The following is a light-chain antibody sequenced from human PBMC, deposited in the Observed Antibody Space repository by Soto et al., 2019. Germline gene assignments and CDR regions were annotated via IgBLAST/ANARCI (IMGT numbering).Light chain of an antibody. CDR1: QSVSSSY. CDR3: QQYGSSPLFT. V-gene: IGKV3-20*01. CDR2: GAS. Sequence: EIVLTQSPGTLSLSPGERATLSCRASQSVSSSYLAWYQQKPGQAPRLLIYGASSRATGIPDRFSGSGSGTDFTLTISRLEPEGCAVYYCQQYGSSPLFTFGPGTKVDIK. J-gene: IGKJ3*01.